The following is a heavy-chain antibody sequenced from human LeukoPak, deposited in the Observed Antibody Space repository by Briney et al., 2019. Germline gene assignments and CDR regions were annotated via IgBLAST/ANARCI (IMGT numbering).Heavy chain of an antibody. CDR2: IYYSGST. CDR1: GGSISSSSYY. V-gene: IGHV4-39*07. J-gene: IGHJ4*02. Sequence: PSETLSLTCTVSGGSISSSSYYWGWIRQPPGKGLGWIGSIYYSGSTYYNPSLKSRVTISVDTSKNQFSLKLSSVTAANTAVYYCAREFTAMVTPLDYWGQGTLVTVSS. CDR3: AREFTAMVTPLDY. D-gene: IGHD5-18*01.